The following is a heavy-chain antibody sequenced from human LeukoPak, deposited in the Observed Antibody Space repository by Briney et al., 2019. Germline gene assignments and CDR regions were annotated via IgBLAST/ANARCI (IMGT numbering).Heavy chain of an antibody. V-gene: IGHV4-4*07. CDR3: ARDYDSSGYYFAGADY. J-gene: IGHJ4*02. Sequence: SVTLSLTCSVSGGFISSYYWSWIRQPAGKALEWIGRIYTSGSTNYIPSLKSRVTMSVDTSKNQFSLKLSSVTAADTAVYYCARDYDSSGYYFAGADYWGQGTLVTVSS. CDR2: IYTSGST. D-gene: IGHD3-22*01. CDR1: GGFISSYY.